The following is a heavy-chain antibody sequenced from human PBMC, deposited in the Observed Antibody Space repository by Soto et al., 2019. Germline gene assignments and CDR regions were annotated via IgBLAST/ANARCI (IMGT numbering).Heavy chain of an antibody. Sequence: GALRVSCLASVFTFTDHYMDWVRQAPGTGLEWIARTKNKPNNYTTTYAASVKGRFTISRDDSESSLYLQLNNLKTEDTAVYYCAREIRRDYYYYYPLDVWGQGTTVTVSS. J-gene: IGHJ6*02. CDR1: VFTFTDHY. CDR2: TKNKPNNYTT. CDR3: AREIRRDYYYYYPLDV. V-gene: IGHV3-72*01.